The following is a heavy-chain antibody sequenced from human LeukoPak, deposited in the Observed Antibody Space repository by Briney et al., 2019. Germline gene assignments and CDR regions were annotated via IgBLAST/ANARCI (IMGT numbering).Heavy chain of an antibody. CDR2: ISSSSSTI. CDR1: GFTFSSYS. D-gene: IGHD6-19*01. Sequence: TGGSLRLSCAASGFTFSSYSMNWVRQAPGKGLEWVSYISSSSSTIYYADSVKGRFTISRDNAKNSLYLQMNSLRAEDTAVYYCARDSSGWPVDYWGQGTLVTVSS. J-gene: IGHJ4*02. CDR3: ARDSSGWPVDY. V-gene: IGHV3-48*01.